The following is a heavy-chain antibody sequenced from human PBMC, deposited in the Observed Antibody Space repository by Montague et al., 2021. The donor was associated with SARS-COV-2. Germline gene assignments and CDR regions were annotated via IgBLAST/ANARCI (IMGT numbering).Heavy chain of an antibody. CDR1: GDSVSTNSGT. J-gene: IGHJ4*02. Sequence: CAISGDSVSTNSGTWNWVRLSPSRGLEWLGRTYYRSEWYSYYSVSVKSRISINPDTYNNQFSLQLNAVTHEDTAVYYCARAERGSCGDGNCYQYVCNYWGQGTLVTVSS. CDR2: TYYRSEWYS. V-gene: IGHV6-1*01. CDR3: ARAERGSCGDGNCYQYVCNY. D-gene: IGHD2-15*01.